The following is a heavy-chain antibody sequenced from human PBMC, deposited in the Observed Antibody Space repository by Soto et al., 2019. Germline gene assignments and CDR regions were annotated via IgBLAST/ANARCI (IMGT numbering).Heavy chain of an antibody. Sequence: EVQLVESGGGLVQPGESLTLSCAASGFTFSSYWMHWVRQAPGKGLVWVSSIKTDGSGTYYADSVQGRFTISRDNAKNTLYLQMSSLRVEDTAVYFCARGDGERFDGNGYIGRHWGQGTLVTVSA. V-gene: IGHV3-74*01. CDR1: GFTFSSYW. CDR2: IKTDGSGT. CDR3: ARGDGERFDGNGYIGRH. D-gene: IGHD5-18*01. J-gene: IGHJ4*02.